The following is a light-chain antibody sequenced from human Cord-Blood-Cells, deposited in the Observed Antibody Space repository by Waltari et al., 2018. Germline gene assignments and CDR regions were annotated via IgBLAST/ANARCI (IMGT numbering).Light chain of an antibody. J-gene: IGLJ2*01. CDR3: QSYDSSNVI. Sequence: NFMLTQPHSVSESPGQTVTISCTRSSGSIACNYVQWYQQLPGSSPTPVIYEDNQRRSAVPDRFSGSISSSAVSASLTNTGLKTEDVTDNYSQSYDSSNVIFGGETKLTVL. CDR1: SGSIACNY. V-gene: IGLV6-57*01. CDR2: EDN.